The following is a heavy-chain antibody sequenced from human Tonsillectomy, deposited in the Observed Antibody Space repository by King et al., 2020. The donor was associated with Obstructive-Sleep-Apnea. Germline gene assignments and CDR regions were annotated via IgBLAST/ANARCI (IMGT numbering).Heavy chain of an antibody. Sequence: QLQESSPGLVKPSETLSLTCTVSGGSISSYYWSWIRQPPGKGLEWIGYIYYSGSTNYNPSLKSRVTISVDTSKNQFSLKLSSVTAADTAVYYCARCHYDFWSGYCWAFDIWGQGTMVTVSS. D-gene: IGHD3-3*01. V-gene: IGHV4-59*01. CDR2: IYYSGST. J-gene: IGHJ3*02. CDR3: ARCHYDFWSGYCWAFDI. CDR1: GGSISSYY.